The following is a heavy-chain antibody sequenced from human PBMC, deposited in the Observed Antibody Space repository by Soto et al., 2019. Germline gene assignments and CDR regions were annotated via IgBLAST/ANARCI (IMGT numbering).Heavy chain of an antibody. J-gene: IGHJ5*02. CDR2: IIPIFGTA. V-gene: IGHV1-69*01. CDR1: GGTFSSYA. Sequence: QVQLVQSGAEVKKPGSSVKVSCKASGGTFSSYAISWVRQAPGQGLEWMGGIIPIFGTANYAQKFQGRVTITADESTSTAYMELSSLRSEDTAVYYCARDTGYCRSTSCGWFDPWGQGTLVTVSS. D-gene: IGHD2-2*01. CDR3: ARDTGYCRSTSCGWFDP.